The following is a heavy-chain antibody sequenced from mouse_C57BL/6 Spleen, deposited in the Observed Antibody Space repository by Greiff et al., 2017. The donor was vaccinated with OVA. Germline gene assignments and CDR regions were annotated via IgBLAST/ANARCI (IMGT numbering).Heavy chain of an antibody. CDR2: INPYNGGT. V-gene: IGHV1-19*01. CDR1: GYTFTDYY. D-gene: IGHD2-5*01. CDR3: ASLYSNYGGWYCDV. Sequence: EVQLQQSGPVLVKPGASVKMSCKASGYTFTDYYMNWVKQSHGKSLEWIGVINPYNGGTSYNQKFKGKATLTVDKSSSTAYMELNSLTSEDSAVYYCASLYSNYGGWYCDVWGTGTTVTVSS. J-gene: IGHJ1*03.